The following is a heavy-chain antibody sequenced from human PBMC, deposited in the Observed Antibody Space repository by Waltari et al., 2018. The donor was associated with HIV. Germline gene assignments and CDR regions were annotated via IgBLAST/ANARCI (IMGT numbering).Heavy chain of an antibody. J-gene: IGHJ4*02. Sequence: QVQLQESGPGLVKPSETLSLTCSVSGDSIDGSVFHWGWIRQSPGKGLEWIGSLYYSGTTVSHPSLKSRVTIAVDASKNRCSLNLSSVTAADTAVYYCARHGTTANFAFWGQGTLVTVSS. D-gene: IGHD4-17*01. CDR3: ARHGTTANFAF. V-gene: IGHV4-39*01. CDR1: GDSIDGSVFH. CDR2: LYYSGTT.